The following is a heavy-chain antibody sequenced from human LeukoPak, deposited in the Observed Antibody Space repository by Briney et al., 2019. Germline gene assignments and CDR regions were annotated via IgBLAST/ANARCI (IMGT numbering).Heavy chain of an antibody. CDR1: GDSISHSY. D-gene: IGHD1-14*01. Sequence: PSETLSLTCTVSGDSISHSYWSWLRQPPGKGLEWIGYIYYTGTTNYNPSLKSRVTISLDTSKNQFTLKLSSVTAADTAVYYCARGNPVTRGFDSFDIWGQGTMVTVSS. J-gene: IGHJ3*02. V-gene: IGHV4-59*01. CDR2: IYYTGTT. CDR3: ARGNPVTRGFDSFDI.